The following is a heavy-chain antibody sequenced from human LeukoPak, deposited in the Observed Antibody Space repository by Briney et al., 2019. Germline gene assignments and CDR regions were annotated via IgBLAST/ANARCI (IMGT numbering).Heavy chain of an antibody. Sequence: GGSLRLSCAASGFTFDDYAMHWVRQAPGKGLEWVSGISWNSGSIGYADSVKGRFTISRDNSKNTLYLQMNSLRAEDTAVYYCAKAHSGSYSTPLGYWGQGTLVTVSS. CDR2: ISWNSGSI. D-gene: IGHD1-26*01. J-gene: IGHJ4*02. CDR1: GFTFDDYA. V-gene: IGHV3-9*01. CDR3: AKAHSGSYSTPLGY.